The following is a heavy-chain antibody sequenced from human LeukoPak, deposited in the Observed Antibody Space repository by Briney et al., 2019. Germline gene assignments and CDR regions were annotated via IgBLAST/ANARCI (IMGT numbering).Heavy chain of an antibody. Sequence: ASVKVSCTASGYTFTDSYMHWGRHAPGQELEWMGWINPKTGGTNYARRFESRLTMVRGTYLRTAYMELNSLRYDERPVYYCARDGRLTIFVRVIITEGSSPKNWGQGSLVTVSS. CDR1: GYTFTDSY. V-gene: IGHV1-2*02. D-gene: IGHD3-10*01. J-gene: IGHJ4*02. CDR2: INPKTGGT. CDR3: ARDGRLTIFVRVIITEGSSPKN.